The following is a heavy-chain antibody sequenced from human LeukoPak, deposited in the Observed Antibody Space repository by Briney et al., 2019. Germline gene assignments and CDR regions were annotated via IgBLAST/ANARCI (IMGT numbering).Heavy chain of an antibody. J-gene: IGHJ3*02. CDR2: INTNTGIP. CDR3: ARDHVSAGFDI. V-gene: IGHV7-4-1*02. CDR1: GYTFSSHA. D-gene: IGHD6-13*01. Sequence: ASVKVSCKAFGYTFSSHAMDWVRQAPGQGLELMGWINTNTGIPTYAQGFAGRFVFSLDTSVTTAYLQITSLKAEDTAVYYCARDHVSAGFDIWGQGTMVTVSS.